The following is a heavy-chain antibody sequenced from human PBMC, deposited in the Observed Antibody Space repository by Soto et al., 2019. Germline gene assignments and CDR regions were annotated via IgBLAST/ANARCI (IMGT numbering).Heavy chain of an antibody. J-gene: IGHJ1*01. CDR2: ISSSGSIV. V-gene: IGHV3-48*03. CDR1: GFQFSDYD. Sequence: GGSLRLSCAVSGFQFSDYDMNWVRQAPGKGLEWVSHISSSGSIVYYLDSVKGRFTISRDNAKNSLSLEMNSLRAEDSGLYYCARANGGYDPSCDNWAQGTLVTVSA. D-gene: IGHD5-12*01. CDR3: ARANGGYDPSCDN.